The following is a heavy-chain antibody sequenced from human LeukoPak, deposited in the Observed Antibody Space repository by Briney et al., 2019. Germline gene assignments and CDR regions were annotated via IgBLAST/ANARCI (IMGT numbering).Heavy chain of an antibody. D-gene: IGHD5-12*01. V-gene: IGHV3-30-3*01. CDR1: GFTFSSYA. CDR2: ISYDGSNK. CDR3: ARDRYSGYDFFEGTDY. Sequence: PGGSLRPSCAASGFTFSSYAMHWVRQAPGKGLEWVAVISYDGSNKYYADSVKGRFTISRDNAKNSLYLQMNSLRAEDTAVYYCARDRYSGYDFFEGTDYWGQGTLVTVSS. J-gene: IGHJ4*02.